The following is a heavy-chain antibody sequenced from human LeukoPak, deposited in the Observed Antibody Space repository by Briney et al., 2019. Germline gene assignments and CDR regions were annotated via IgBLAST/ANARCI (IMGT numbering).Heavy chain of an antibody. CDR1: GGSISSSNW. D-gene: IGHD3-22*01. CDR2: IYHSGST. CDR3: ARSVATMIVVVITRYFDL. Sequence: SGTLSLTCAVSGGSISSSNWWSWVRQPPGKGLEWIGEIYHSGSTNYNPSLKSRVTISVDKSKNQFSLKLSSVTAADTAVYYCARSVATMIVVVITRYFDLWGRGTLVTVSS. V-gene: IGHV4-4*02. J-gene: IGHJ2*01.